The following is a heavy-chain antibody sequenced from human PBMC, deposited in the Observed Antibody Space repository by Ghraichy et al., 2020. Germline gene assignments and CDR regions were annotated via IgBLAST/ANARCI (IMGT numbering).Heavy chain of an antibody. Sequence: SETLSLTCTVSGGSISSSSYYWGWIRQPPGKGLEWIGSIYYSGSTYYNPSLKSRVTISVDTSKNQFSLKLSSVTAADTAVYYCARQEFVVVPAATDWFDPWGQGTLVTVSS. J-gene: IGHJ5*02. V-gene: IGHV4-39*01. CDR2: IYYSGST. CDR3: ARQEFVVVPAATDWFDP. CDR1: GGSISSSSYY. D-gene: IGHD2-2*01.